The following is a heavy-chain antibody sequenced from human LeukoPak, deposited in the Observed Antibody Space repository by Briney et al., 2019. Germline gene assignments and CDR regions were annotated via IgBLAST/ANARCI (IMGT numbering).Heavy chain of an antibody. D-gene: IGHD3-3*01. CDR1: GYTFTGYY. CDR3: ARVGGDTIYYMDV. J-gene: IGHJ6*03. V-gene: IGHV1-2*04. Sequence: ASVKVSCKASGYTFTGYYMHWVRQAPGQGLEWMGWINPNSGGTNYAQKFQGWVTMTRDTTISTAYMELSRLRSDDTAVYYCARVGGDTIYYMDVWGKGTTVTVSS. CDR2: INPNSGGT.